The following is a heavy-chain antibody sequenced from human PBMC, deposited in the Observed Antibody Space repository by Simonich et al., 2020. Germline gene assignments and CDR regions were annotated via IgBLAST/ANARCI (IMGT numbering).Heavy chain of an antibody. CDR2: IYHSGST. D-gene: IGHD4-17*01. V-gene: IGHV4-38-2*02. J-gene: IGHJ4*02. CDR3: ARDRDGDYDY. Sequence: QVQLQESGPGLVKPSETLSPTCTVSGGSISSGYYWGWIRQPPGKGLEWIGSIYHSGSTYYNPSLKSRVTISVDTSKNQFSLKLSSVTAADTAVYYCARDRDGDYDYWGQGTLVTVSS. CDR1: GGSISSGYY.